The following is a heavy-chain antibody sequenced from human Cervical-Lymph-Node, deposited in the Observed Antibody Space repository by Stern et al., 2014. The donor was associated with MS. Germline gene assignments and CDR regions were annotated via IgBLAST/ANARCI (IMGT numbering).Heavy chain of an antibody. D-gene: IGHD1-1*01. V-gene: IGHV3-53*01. CDR3: ARDTSSPERSDW. Sequence: QLVQSGGGVIQPGGSLRLSCTASGFTVSRDYMTWVRQAPGKGLEWVSSKTKSGRPFYTDSVKGRFTISRDDSKNTVYLHMTSLRAEDTAMYYCARDTSSPERSDWWGQGTLVTVSS. CDR2: KTKSGRP. CDR1: GFTVSRDY. J-gene: IGHJ4*02.